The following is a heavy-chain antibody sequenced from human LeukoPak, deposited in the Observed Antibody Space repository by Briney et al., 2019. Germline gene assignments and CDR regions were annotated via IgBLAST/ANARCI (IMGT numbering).Heavy chain of an antibody. CDR2: ISHDGSNK. CDR1: GFTFSSYG. CDR3: ARDWASGGDPLQLLFDY. J-gene: IGHJ4*02. D-gene: IGHD2-21*02. Sequence: GGSLRLSCAASGFTFSSYGMHWVRQAPGKGLEWVAVISHDGSNKYYADSVKGRFTISRDNSKDTVYLQMNSLRAEDTAVYYCARDWASGGDPLQLLFDYWRQGTLVTVSS. V-gene: IGHV3-30*03.